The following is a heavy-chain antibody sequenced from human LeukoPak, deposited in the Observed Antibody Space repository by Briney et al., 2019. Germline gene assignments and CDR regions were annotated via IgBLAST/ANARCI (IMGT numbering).Heavy chain of an antibody. V-gene: IGHV3-23*01. D-gene: IGHD3-22*01. CDR2: LSGTGITT. J-gene: IGHJ3*02. CDR3: AKGYYDSTIAFDI. Sequence: GGSLRLSCAASGFTFSGYAMSWVRQAPGKGLEWVSALSGTGITTYYADPVKGRFTISRDNSKSTVYLQMDGLRAEDTAVYYCAKGYYDSTIAFDIWGQGTMVTVSS. CDR1: GFTFSGYA.